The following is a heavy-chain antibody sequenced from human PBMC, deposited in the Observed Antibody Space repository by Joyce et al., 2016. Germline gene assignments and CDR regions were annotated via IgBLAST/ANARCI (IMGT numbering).Heavy chain of an antibody. V-gene: IGHV1-46*01. CDR2: INPNGGSG. CDR3: ARVRSGGENWWSFDL. CDR1: GYTFTKYT. Sequence: QVQLVQSGAGVKKPGASVRVSCKASGYTFTKYTVHWVRQAPGHGLEWMGIINPNGGSGSWAQKFQGRVTMTRDTSTSTVYMELSSLRYEDTALYYCARVRSGGENWWSFDLWGRGTLVIVSS. J-gene: IGHJ2*01. D-gene: IGHD3-10*01.